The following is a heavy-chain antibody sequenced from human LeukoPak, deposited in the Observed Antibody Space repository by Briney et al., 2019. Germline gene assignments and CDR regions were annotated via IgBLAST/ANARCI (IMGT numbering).Heavy chain of an antibody. V-gene: IGHV3-30*18. CDR1: GFTFSSYG. Sequence: GGPLRLSCAASGFTFSSYGMHWVRQAPGKGLEWLAVISYDGSNKYYADSVKGRFTISRDNSKNTLYLQMISLRAEDTAVYYCANLDIVAYYYYYGMDVWGQGTTVTVSS. CDR3: ANLDIVAYYYYYGMDV. D-gene: IGHD5-12*01. J-gene: IGHJ6*02. CDR2: ISYDGSNK.